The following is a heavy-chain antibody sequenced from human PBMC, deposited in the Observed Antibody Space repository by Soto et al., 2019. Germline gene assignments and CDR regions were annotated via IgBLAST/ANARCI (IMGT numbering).Heavy chain of an antibody. J-gene: IGHJ6*02. Sequence: LRLSCAASGFTFRGYGMHWVRQAPGKGLEWVAVMSHDGSSQYYADSVKGRFTISRDNSKNTLYLQMNSLRGEDTAVYFCAKPTTSASYGMDVWGQGTSVTVSS. CDR3: AKPTTSASYGMDV. V-gene: IGHV3-30*18. CDR2: MSHDGSSQ. D-gene: IGHD1-7*01. CDR1: GFTFRGYG.